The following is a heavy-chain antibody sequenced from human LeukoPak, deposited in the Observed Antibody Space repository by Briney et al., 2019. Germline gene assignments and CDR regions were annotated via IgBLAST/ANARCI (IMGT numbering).Heavy chain of an antibody. CDR3: TRDRKPYYSTYPSRNWFDP. CDR2: IRSKAYGGTT. J-gene: IGHJ5*02. D-gene: IGHD4-11*01. V-gene: IGHV3-49*03. Sequence: PGGSLRLSCTASGFTFGDYAMSWFRQAPGKGLEWVGFIRSKAYGGTTEYAASVKSRFTISRDDSKIIAYLQMNSLKTEDAAVYYCTRDRKPYYSTYPSRNWFDPWGQGTLVTVSS. CDR1: GFTFGDYA.